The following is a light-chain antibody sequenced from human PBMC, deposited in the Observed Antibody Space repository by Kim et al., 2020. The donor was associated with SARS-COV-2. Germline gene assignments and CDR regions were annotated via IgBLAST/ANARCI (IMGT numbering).Light chain of an antibody. Sequence: EVELTQSPATLSVSPGESVTLSCRASQSVHRNLAWYQQKPGQAPSLLIDDASTRATGIPARFSGSGSGTEFTLTISSLQPDDSAVYYCQQYDQRPFTFGGGTKVEIK. V-gene: IGKV3-15*01. CDR2: DAS. CDR1: QSVHRN. CDR3: QQYDQRPFT. J-gene: IGKJ4*01.